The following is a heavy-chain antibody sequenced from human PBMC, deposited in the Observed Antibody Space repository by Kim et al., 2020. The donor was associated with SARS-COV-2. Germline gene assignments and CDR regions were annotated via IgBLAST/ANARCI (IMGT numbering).Heavy chain of an antibody. CDR2: ISFDGSNK. CDR1: EFTFYAYG. Sequence: GGSLRLSCVASEFTFYAYGMHWVRQAPGKGLEWVAVISFDGSNKYYAESVKGRFTISRDNSKNTLYLQMNSLRQEDTGVYYCAKVTGETDYWGQGTLVTV. V-gene: IGHV3-30*18. J-gene: IGHJ4*02. CDR3: AKVTGETDY. D-gene: IGHD3-16*01.